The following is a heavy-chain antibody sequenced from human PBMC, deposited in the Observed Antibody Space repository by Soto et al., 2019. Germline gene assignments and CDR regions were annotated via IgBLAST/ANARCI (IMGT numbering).Heavy chain of an antibody. CDR2: ISYDGGTK. CDR3: AKAALGDDGTGGQYWFVDL. Sequence: QVQLVESGGGVVQPGRSLTLSCAASGFSFSTYGMHWVRQAPGKGLEWVAGISYDGGTKYYADSVKGRFAISRDNPKNTLYLQVNSLRPEDTAVYYCAKAALGDDGTGGQYWFVDLWGRGTQVTVSS. V-gene: IGHV3-30*18. J-gene: IGHJ2*01. CDR1: GFSFSTYG. D-gene: IGHD2-8*02.